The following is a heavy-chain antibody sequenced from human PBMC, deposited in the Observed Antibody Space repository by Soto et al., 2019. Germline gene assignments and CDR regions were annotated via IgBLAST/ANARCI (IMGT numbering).Heavy chain of an antibody. CDR1: GFRFSEHA. D-gene: IGHD2-2*03. CDR2: IRNTPYGGTT. CDR3: SRGSFGYYGP. Sequence: QPGGSLRLSCNCSGFRFSEHAMTWVRQAPGKGLEWVGFIRNTPYGGTTDYAASVRGRFTISRDDSASIAYLQMNRLKTEDSGLYYCSRGSFGYYGPWGPGTLVTVSS. V-gene: IGHV3-49*04. J-gene: IGHJ5*02.